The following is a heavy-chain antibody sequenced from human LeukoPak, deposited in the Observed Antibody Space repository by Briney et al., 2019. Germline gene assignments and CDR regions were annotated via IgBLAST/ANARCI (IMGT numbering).Heavy chain of an antibody. CDR3: ATEGFWFGWNGAFDI. CDR2: IKSKTDGGTT. CDR1: GFTFSNAW. Sequence: PGGSLRLSCAASGFTFSNAWMSWVRQAPGKGLEWVGRIKSKTDGGTTDYAAPVKGRFTISRDDSKNTLYLQMDSLKTDDTAVYYCATEGFWFGWNGAFDIWGQGTMVTVSS. D-gene: IGHD3-10*01. V-gene: IGHV3-15*05. J-gene: IGHJ3*02.